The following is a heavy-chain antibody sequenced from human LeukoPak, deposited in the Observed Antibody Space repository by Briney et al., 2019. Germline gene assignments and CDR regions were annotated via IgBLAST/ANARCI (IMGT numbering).Heavy chain of an antibody. CDR1: GFTFSSYA. CDR2: VSGGGEST. Sequence: PGGSLRLSCAASGFTFSSYAMYWVRQAPGKGLEWISAVSGGGESTFYADSVKGRFTISRDNSKNTLYLQVNSLRADDTAVYFCAKGRETVLLLISFDLWGRGTLVTVSS. V-gene: IGHV3-23*01. D-gene: IGHD3-10*01. CDR3: AKGRETVLLLISFDL. J-gene: IGHJ2*01.